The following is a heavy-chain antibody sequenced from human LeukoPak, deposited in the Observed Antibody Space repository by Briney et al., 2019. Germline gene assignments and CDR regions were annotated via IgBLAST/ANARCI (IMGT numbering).Heavy chain of an antibody. CDR3: AKEWKVRGVITAGFDY. J-gene: IGHJ4*02. CDR2: ISGSGGST. Sequence: GGSLRLSCAASGFTFSSYAMSWVRQAPGKGLEWVSAISGSGGSTYYADSVKGRFTISRDNSKNTLYLQMNSLRAEVTAVYYCAKEWKVRGVITAGFDYWGQGTLVTVSS. CDR1: GFTFSSYA. V-gene: IGHV3-23*01. D-gene: IGHD3-10*01.